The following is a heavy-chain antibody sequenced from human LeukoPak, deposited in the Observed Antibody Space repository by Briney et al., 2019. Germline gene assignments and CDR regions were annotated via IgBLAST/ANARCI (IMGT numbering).Heavy chain of an antibody. J-gene: IGHJ5*02. D-gene: IGHD3-22*01. V-gene: IGHV4-59*12. Sequence: SETLSLTCTVSVDSITSSYWSWIRQPPGKGLEWIGCIYNSGSTSYHSGNTKFNPSLKSRVTLSVDTSKNQFSLKLSSVTAADTAVYYCARYYYDSSGLNNWFDPWGQGTLVTVSS. CDR3: ARYYYDSSGLNNWFDP. CDR1: VDSITSSY. CDR2: IYNSGST.